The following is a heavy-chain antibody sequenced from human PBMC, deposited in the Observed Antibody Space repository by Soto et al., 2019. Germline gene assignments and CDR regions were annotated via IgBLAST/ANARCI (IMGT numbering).Heavy chain of an antibody. J-gene: IGHJ6*02. CDR3: ARDLCGYCGVDCYPLDV. CDR2: LYNTGST. Sequence: QVRLQESGPGLVKPSETLSLTCTVSGASISRYYWRWIRQSPGKGLEWIGYLYNTGSTIYNPSLKRRLTISVDTSKNQFSLKMKPGTAADTAVYYCARDLCGYCGVDCYPLDVRGQGTTVTVSS. CDR1: GASISRYY. V-gene: IGHV4-59*01. D-gene: IGHD2-21*02.